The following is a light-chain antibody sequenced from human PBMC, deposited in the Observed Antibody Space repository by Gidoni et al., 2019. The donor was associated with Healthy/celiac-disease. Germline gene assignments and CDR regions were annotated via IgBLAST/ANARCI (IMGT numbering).Light chain of an antibody. CDR2: KAS. J-gene: IGKJ1*01. CDR3: QQYNSHWWT. V-gene: IGKV1-5*03. Sequence: DIQMTQSPSTLSASVGDRVTITCRASQSISSWLAWYQQKPGKAPKLLIYKASSLESGVPSRFSGSGSGTEFTLTISSLQPDDFATYYCQQYNSHWWTFGQXTKVEIK. CDR1: QSISSW.